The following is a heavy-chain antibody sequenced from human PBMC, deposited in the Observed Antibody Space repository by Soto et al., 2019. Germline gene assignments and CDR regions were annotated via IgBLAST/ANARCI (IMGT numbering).Heavy chain of an antibody. Sequence: GGSLRLSCAASGFTFDDYAMHWVRQAPGKGLEWVSGISWNSGSIGYADSVKGRFTISRDNAKNSLCLQMNSLRAEDTALYYCAKELRLLWFGELSTYDAFDIWGQGTMVTVSS. CDR3: AKELRLLWFGELSTYDAFDI. J-gene: IGHJ3*02. D-gene: IGHD3-10*01. CDR2: ISWNSGSI. V-gene: IGHV3-9*01. CDR1: GFTFDDYA.